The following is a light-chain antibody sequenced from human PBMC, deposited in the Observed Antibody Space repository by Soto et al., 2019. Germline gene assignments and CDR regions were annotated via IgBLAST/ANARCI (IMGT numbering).Light chain of an antibody. Sequence: IPLTQSPSSLSASVGDRVTITCRASQGIGRYLAWYQQKPGKAPKLLIYSASTLQSGVPSGFTGSGSGTDFNLTISSLQPEDFATYYCQQLNSYPITVGQGTRLEIK. CDR3: QQLNSYPIT. CDR2: SAS. J-gene: IGKJ5*01. V-gene: IGKV1-9*01. CDR1: QGIGRY.